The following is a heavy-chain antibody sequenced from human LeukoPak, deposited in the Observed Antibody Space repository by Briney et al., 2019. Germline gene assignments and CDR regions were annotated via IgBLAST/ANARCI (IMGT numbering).Heavy chain of an antibody. CDR2: IWYDGSNK. V-gene: IGHV3-33*01. Sequence: PGGSLRLSCAVSGCTFSSYGMHWVRQAPGKGLEWVAVIWYDGSNKYYADSVKGRFTISRDNSKNTLYLQMNSLRAEDTAVYYCARGPLYSSSWYGVDYWGQGTLVTVSS. CDR1: GCTFSSYG. CDR3: ARGPLYSSSWYGVDY. J-gene: IGHJ4*02. D-gene: IGHD6-13*01.